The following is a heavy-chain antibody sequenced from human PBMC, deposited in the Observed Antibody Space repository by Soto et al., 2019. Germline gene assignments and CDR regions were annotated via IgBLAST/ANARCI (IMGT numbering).Heavy chain of an antibody. V-gene: IGHV3-33*01. D-gene: IGHD3-3*02. CDR2: IVSDGSAI. CDR3: ARDDAFDNENGFDM. Sequence: GGSLRLSFAVSGFPFSFYGFHWVRQSPGKGLEWLGVIVSDGSAIYHADSLEGRFFISRDNSKDILYLQMNSLRVEDTAVYYCARDDAFDNENGFDMWGQGTMVTVSS. CDR1: GFPFSFYG. J-gene: IGHJ3*02.